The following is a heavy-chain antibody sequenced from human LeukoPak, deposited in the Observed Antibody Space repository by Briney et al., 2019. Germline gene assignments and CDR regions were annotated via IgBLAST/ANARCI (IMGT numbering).Heavy chain of an antibody. Sequence: GGCLRVSSAASRFTFCSSAVNCVRPAPGERVWWVSGLSNSGGSTYYADSVKGRFTISRDNSKNTLYLQMNSLRAEDTAVYYCAKETSSSFDCWGQGTLGTVSS. CDR3: AKETSSSFDC. D-gene: IGHD6-13*01. CDR2: LSNSGGST. CDR1: RFTFCSSA. J-gene: IGHJ4*02. V-gene: IGHV3-23*01.